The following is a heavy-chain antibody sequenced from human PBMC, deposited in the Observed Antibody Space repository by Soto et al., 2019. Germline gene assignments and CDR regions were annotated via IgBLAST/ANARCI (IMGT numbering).Heavy chain of an antibody. Sequence: QVQLVESGGGVVQPGRSLRLSCAASGFRFSNNGMHWVRQAPGKGLEWVAIISYDGSKKYYVDSVKGRFTISRDNSKKTMYLQMNSRRVEDTAVYYCAKDRVESGLGEIDFWGQGTLVTVSS. V-gene: IGHV3-30*18. CDR2: ISYDGSKK. D-gene: IGHD3-3*01. CDR3: AKDRVESGLGEIDF. CDR1: GFRFSNNG. J-gene: IGHJ4*02.